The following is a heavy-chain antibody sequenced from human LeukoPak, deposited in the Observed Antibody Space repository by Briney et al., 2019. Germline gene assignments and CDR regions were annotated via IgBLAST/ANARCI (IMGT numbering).Heavy chain of an antibody. CDR1: GYTLTDYP. D-gene: IGHD2-2*02. Sequence: ASVKVSCKASGYTLTDYPMGWVRQAPGQGLEWMGWINTETRDPTYAQGFTGRFVFSLDTSVSTAFLQINSLTAEDTGVYYCASARGGCSRTSCYIAYWGQGTLVTVSS. V-gene: IGHV7-4-1*02. CDR3: ASARGGCSRTSCYIAY. CDR2: INTETRDP. J-gene: IGHJ4*02.